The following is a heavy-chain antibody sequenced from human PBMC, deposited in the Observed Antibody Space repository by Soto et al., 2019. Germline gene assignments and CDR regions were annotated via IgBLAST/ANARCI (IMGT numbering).Heavy chain of an antibody. CDR2: VYYSGGA. Sequence: SETLSLTCTVSGGSISGYYWSWIRQPPGKGLEWIGNVYYSGGAKYNPSVKRRVSISVDTSKDQFSLNLSSVTAADTAVYYCTRDGDGRMTTNPYYYYGMDVWGPGITVTVSS. V-gene: IGHV4-59*01. CDR3: TRDGDGRMTTNPYYYYGMDV. J-gene: IGHJ6*02. D-gene: IGHD2-21*02. CDR1: GGSISGYY.